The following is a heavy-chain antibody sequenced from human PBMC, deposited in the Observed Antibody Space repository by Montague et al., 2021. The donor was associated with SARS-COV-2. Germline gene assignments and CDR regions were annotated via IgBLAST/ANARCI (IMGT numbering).Heavy chain of an antibody. V-gene: IGHV4-34*01. Sequence: SETLSLTCAVYGGSFHDYYWTWIRQPPGKGLEWIGSIYYSGSTYYNPSLKSRVTISVDTSKNQFSLKLSSVTAADTAVYYCARGSYSSSWYGPKYYFDYWGQGTLVTVSS. CDR2: IYYSGST. CDR3: ARGSYSSSWYGPKYYFDY. D-gene: IGHD6-13*01. CDR1: GGSFHDYY. J-gene: IGHJ4*02.